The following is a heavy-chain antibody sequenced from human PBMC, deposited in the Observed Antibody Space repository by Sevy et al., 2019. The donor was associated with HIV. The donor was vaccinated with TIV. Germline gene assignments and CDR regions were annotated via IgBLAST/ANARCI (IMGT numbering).Heavy chain of an antibody. J-gene: IGHJ6*02. Sequence: ASVKVSCKASGGTFSQFPISWVRQAPGQGLEWMGGIIPIFATVEYAQKFRGRVTITADESTSTGYMELSSLRSDDTAVYYCARGDKAMDRHKFPSIYHYGMDVWGQGTTVTVSS. D-gene: IGHD5-18*01. CDR2: IIPIFATV. CDR1: GGTFSQFP. CDR3: ARGDKAMDRHKFPSIYHYGMDV. V-gene: IGHV1-69*13.